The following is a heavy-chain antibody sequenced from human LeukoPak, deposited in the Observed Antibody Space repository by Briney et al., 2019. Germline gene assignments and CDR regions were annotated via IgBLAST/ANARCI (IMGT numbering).Heavy chain of an antibody. CDR1: GFTFSSHW. CDR2: INHNGNVN. D-gene: IGHD3-16*01. Sequence: GGSLRLSCAASGFTFSSHWMTWVRQAPGKGLEWVANINHNGNVNYYVDSVKGRFTISRDNAKNSLYLQMSNLRAEDTAVYFCARGGGLDVWGQGATVTVSS. V-gene: IGHV3-7*03. J-gene: IGHJ6*02. CDR3: ARGGGLDV.